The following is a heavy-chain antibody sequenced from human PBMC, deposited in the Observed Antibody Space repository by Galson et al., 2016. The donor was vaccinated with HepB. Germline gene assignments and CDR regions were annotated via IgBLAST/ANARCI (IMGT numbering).Heavy chain of an antibody. CDR2: VPHYGNNK. CDR3: ARDLGGYSGYGGNYFGMDV. Sequence: SLRLSCAASGFRFSSYAVSWVRQAPGKGLEWVTVVPHYGNNKYYADSVKGRFTVSRDNSKSTVNLHMNSLRPEDTAVYYCARDLGGYSGYGGNYFGMDVWGQGTTVTVS. D-gene: IGHD5-12*01. J-gene: IGHJ6*02. CDR1: GFRFSSYA. V-gene: IGHV3-30-3*01.